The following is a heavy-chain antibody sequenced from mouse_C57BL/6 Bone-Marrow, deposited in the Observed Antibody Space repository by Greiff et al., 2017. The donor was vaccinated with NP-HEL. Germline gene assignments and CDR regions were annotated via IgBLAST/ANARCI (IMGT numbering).Heavy chain of an antibody. CDR3: ASTYYGSSYPWYFDV. D-gene: IGHD1-1*01. V-gene: IGHV1-82*01. Sequence: LEESGPELVKPGASVKISCKASGYAFSSSWMNWVKQRPGKGLEWIGRIYPGDGDTNYNGKFKGKATLTADKSSSTAYMQLSSLTSEDSAVYFCASTYYGSSYPWYFDVWGTGTTVTVSS. CDR2: IYPGDGDT. J-gene: IGHJ1*03. CDR1: GYAFSSSW.